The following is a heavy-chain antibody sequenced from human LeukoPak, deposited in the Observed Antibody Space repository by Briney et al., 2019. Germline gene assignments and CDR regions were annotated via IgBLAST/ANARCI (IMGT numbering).Heavy chain of an antibody. CDR2: IYYSGST. D-gene: IGHD6-13*01. V-gene: IGHV4-59*01. CDR1: GGSISSNY. CDR3: ARVQQQLLPFDY. Sequence: KPSETLSLTCSVSGGSISSNYWSWIRQPPGKGLEWIGNIYYSGSTNYNPSLKGRVTISVDTSKNQFSLKLSSVTAADTAVYYCARVQQQLLPFDYWGQGILVTVSS. J-gene: IGHJ4*02.